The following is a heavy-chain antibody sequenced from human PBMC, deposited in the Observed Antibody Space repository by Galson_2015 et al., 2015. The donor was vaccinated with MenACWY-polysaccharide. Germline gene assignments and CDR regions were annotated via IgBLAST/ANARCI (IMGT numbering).Heavy chain of an antibody. CDR2: ISSGSDTA. V-gene: IGHV3-23*01. Sequence: SLRLSCAASGFNFSIYVMTWVRQAPGKGLEWVSAISSGSDTAYYTDSVKGRFTISRDNSKDTVHLQMDSLRAEDTAVYYCVKGGRADNWGQRTLVTVSS. CDR3: VKGGRADN. CDR1: GFNFSIYV. D-gene: IGHD3-16*01. J-gene: IGHJ4*02.